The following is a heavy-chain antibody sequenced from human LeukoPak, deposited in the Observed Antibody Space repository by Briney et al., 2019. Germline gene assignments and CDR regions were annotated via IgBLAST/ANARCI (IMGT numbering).Heavy chain of an antibody. D-gene: IGHD5-12*01. J-gene: IGHJ4*02. V-gene: IGHV4-38-2*02. Sequence: KPSETLSPTCTVSGYSISSGYYWGWIRQPPGKGLEWIGSIYHSGSTYYNPSLKSRVTISVDTSKNQFSLKLSSVTAADTAVYYCARDRWDRRGFSGYPDYWGQGTLVTVSS. CDR1: GYSISSGYY. CDR3: ARDRWDRRGFSGYPDY. CDR2: IYHSGST.